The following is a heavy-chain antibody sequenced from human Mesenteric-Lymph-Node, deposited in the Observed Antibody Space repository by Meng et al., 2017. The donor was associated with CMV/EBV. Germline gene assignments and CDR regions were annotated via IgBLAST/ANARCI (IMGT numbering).Heavy chain of an antibody. CDR2: IYHSGNT. CDR3: ARRTGYCGGSRCYEYYFDY. J-gene: IGHJ4*02. D-gene: IGHD2-15*01. Sequence: ESLKISCAASGFTFSSYSMNWVRQAPGKGLEWIGSIYHSGNTYYNPSLKSRITISLDTAKNQFSLKLSSVTAADTAVYYCARRTGYCGGSRCYEYYFDYWGQGTLVTVSS. CDR1: GFTFSSYS. V-gene: IGHV4-38-2*01.